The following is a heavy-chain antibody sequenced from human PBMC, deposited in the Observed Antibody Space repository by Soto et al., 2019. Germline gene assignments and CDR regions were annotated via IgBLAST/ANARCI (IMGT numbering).Heavy chain of an antibody. V-gene: IGHV4-34*01. J-gene: IGHJ4*02. D-gene: IGHD3-22*01. Sequence: PSETLSLTCAVYGGSFSGYYWSWIRQPPGKGLEWIGEINHSGSTNYNPSLKSRVTISVDTSKNQFSLKLSSVTAADTAVYYCARFFDSSGYYFSVWSQGTLVTVSS. CDR3: ARFFDSSGYYFSV. CDR2: INHSGST. CDR1: GGSFSGYY.